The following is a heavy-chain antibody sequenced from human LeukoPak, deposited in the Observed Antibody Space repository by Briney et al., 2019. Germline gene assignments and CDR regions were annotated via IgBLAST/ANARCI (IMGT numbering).Heavy chain of an antibody. CDR2: IYPGDSDT. V-gene: IGHV5-51*01. CDR1: GYPFSSYW. CDR3: ARQNDFRLDY. J-gene: IGHJ4*02. D-gene: IGHD3-3*01. Sequence: GESLKISCKGSGYPFSSYWIGWVLQMPGQGLEWMGIIYPGDSDTRYSPSLQGQVTISVDTSIGTAYLQWSSLKASDTAIYYCARQNDFRLDYWGQGTLVTVSS.